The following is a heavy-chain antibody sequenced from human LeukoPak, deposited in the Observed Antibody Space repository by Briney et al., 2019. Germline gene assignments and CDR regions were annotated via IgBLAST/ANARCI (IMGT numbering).Heavy chain of an antibody. D-gene: IGHD5-24*01. V-gene: IGHV3-23*01. J-gene: IGHJ4*02. CDR3: AKRERWLQSIDY. Sequence: GGSLRLSCAASGFTFSSYWMHWVRQAPGKGLEWVSAISGSGGSTYYADSVKGRFTISRDNSKNTLYLQMNSLRAEDTAVYYCAKRERWLQSIDYWGQGTLVTVSS. CDR2: ISGSGGST. CDR1: GFTFSSYW.